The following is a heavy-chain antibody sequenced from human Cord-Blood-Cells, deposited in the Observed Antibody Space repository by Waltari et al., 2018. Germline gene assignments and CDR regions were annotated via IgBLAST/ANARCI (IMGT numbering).Heavy chain of an antibody. CDR3: ARSNCSSTSCYYFDY. CDR1: GYTFTGYY. Sequence: QVQLVQSGAEVKKPGASVKVSCKASGYTFTGYYMSWLRQPPGQGLEWMGRINPNSGGTNYAQKFQGRVTMTRDTSISTAYMELSRLRSDDTVVYYCARSNCSSTSCYYFDYWGQGTLVTVSS. J-gene: IGHJ4*02. V-gene: IGHV1-2*05. D-gene: IGHD2-2*01. CDR2: INPNSGGT.